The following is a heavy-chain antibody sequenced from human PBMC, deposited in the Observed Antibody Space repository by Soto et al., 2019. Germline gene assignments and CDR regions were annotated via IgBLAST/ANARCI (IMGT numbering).Heavy chain of an antibody. D-gene: IGHD2-2*01. V-gene: IGHV3-23*01. CDR1: GFTFSSYA. CDR2: ISGSGGST. CDR3: AKDSHIVVVPADDDY. J-gene: IGHJ4*02. Sequence: GGSLRLSCAAFGFTFSSYAMSWVRQAPGKGLEWVSAISGSGGSTYYADSVKGRFTISRDNSKNTLYLQMNSLRAEDTAVYYCAKDSHIVVVPADDDYWGQGTLVTVSS.